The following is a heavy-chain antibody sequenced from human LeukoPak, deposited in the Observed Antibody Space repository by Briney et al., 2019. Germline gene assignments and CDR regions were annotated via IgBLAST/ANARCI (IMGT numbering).Heavy chain of an antibody. Sequence: KTSETLSLTCTVSGGSISSYYWSWIRQPAGKGLEWIGRIYTSGSTNYNPSLKSRVTMSVDTSKNQFSLKLSSVTAADTAVYYCASSGQQQLNTYYYYGMDVWGQGTTVTVSS. J-gene: IGHJ6*02. V-gene: IGHV4-4*07. CDR1: GGSISSYY. CDR2: IYTSGST. CDR3: ASSGQQQLNTYYYYGMDV. D-gene: IGHD6-13*01.